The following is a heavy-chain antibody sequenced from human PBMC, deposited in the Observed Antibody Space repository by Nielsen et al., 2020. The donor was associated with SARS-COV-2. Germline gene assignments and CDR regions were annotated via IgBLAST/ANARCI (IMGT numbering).Heavy chain of an antibody. CDR1: GGSVSSNDDY. Sequence: SETLSLTCTVSGGSVSSNDDYWSWIRQPPGKGLEWIGYIYYRGSTSYNPSLGSRVTISVDKSKNQFSLKLNSVTAADTAVYYCAREHRDNYFDYWGQGTLVTVSS. CDR3: AREHRDNYFDY. J-gene: IGHJ4*02. CDR2: IYYRGST. V-gene: IGHV4-30-4*02.